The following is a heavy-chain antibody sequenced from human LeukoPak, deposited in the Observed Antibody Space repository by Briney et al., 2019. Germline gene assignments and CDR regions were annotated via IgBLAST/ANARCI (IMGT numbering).Heavy chain of an antibody. V-gene: IGHV3-9*03. J-gene: IGHJ4*02. CDR3: AKDSERDTTMVIDY. Sequence: PGGSLRLSCAASGFTFDDYAMHWVRQAPGKGLEWVSGICWNSGSIDYAVSVKGRFTISRDNAKSSLYLQMNSLRAEDMAFYYCAKDSERDTTMVIDYWGQGALVTVSS. CDR2: ICWNSGSI. D-gene: IGHD5-18*01. CDR1: GFTFDDYA.